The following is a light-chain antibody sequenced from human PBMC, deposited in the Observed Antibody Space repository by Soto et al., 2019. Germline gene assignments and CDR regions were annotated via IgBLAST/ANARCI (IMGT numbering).Light chain of an antibody. Sequence: QSVLTQPASVSGSPGQSITISCTGTSSDVGGYNYVSWYQHHPGKAPKLMIYDVSNRPSGVSNRFYGSKSGNTASLTISGLQPEDEADYYCSSYTTSNTRQIVFGTGTKLTV. V-gene: IGLV2-14*03. CDR1: SSDVGGYNY. J-gene: IGLJ1*01. CDR2: DVS. CDR3: SSYTTSNTRQIV.